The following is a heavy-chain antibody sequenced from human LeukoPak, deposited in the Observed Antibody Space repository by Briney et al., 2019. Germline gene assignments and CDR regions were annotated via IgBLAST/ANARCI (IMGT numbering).Heavy chain of an antibody. V-gene: IGHV4-59*01. CDR3: ARAASGYYLFDY. CDR1: GRSFSGYY. CDR2: VYYSGST. J-gene: IGHJ4*02. D-gene: IGHD3-22*01. Sequence: PSQTLSLTCTVSGRSFSGYYSTWIRHPPTKALEWIGDVYYSGSTNYNPSLKSRVSISVDKSKNQLFLKLSSVAAAGTGVYFCARAASGYYLFDYWGQGTLVTVSS.